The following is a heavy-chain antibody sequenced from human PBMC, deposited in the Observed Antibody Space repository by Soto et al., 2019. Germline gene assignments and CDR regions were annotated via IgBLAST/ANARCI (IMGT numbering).Heavy chain of an antibody. CDR1: GYTFTGYY. CDR3: ARGEGPTYYDFWSGYFGPDY. CDR2: INPNSGGT. Sequence: QVQLVQSGAEVKKPGASVKVSCKASGYTFTGYYMHWVRQAPGQGLEWMGWINPNSGGTNYAQKFQGRVTMTTDTSISTAYMELSRLRSDDTAVYYCARGEGPTYYDFWSGYFGPDYWGQGTLVTVSS. D-gene: IGHD3-3*01. J-gene: IGHJ4*02. V-gene: IGHV1-2*02.